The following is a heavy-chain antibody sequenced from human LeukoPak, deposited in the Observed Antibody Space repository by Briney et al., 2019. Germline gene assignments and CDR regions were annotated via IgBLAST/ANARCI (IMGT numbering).Heavy chain of an antibody. CDR2: IYTSGST. Sequence: SQTLSLTCTVSGGSISSGSYYWSWIRQPAGKGLEWIGRIYTSGSTNYNPSHKSRVTISVDTSKNQFSLKLSSVTAADTAVYYCARDRSMIVTNWGQGTLVTVSS. D-gene: IGHD3-22*01. CDR1: GGSISSGSYY. J-gene: IGHJ4*02. V-gene: IGHV4-61*02. CDR3: ARDRSMIVTN.